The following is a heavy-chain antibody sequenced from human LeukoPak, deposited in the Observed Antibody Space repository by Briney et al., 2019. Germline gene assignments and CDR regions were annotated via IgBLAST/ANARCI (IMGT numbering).Heavy chain of an antibody. V-gene: IGHV3-48*03. CDR2: IGGSGSTI. CDR3: ARDYLVGGTDAFDI. CDR1: GFTFSSYE. J-gene: IGHJ3*02. D-gene: IGHD1-1*01. Sequence: GGSLRLSCAASGFTFSSYEMNWVRQAPGKGLEWVSYIGGSGSTIYYADSVKGRFTISRDNAKNSLYLQMNRLRGEGTAVYYCARDYLVGGTDAFDIWDQGTMVTVSS.